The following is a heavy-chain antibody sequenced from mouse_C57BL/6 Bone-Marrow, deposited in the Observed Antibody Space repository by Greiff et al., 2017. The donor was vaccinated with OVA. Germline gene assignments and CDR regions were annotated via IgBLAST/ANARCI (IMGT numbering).Heavy chain of an antibody. CDR1: GYSFTGYY. Sequence: VQLQQSGPELVKPGASVKISCKASGYSFTGYYMNWVKQSPEKSLEWIGEINPSTGGTTYNQKFKAKATLTVDKSSSTAYMQLKSLTSEDSAVYYCASSYYGSSYAAYWGQGTLVTVSA. V-gene: IGHV1-42*01. CDR2: INPSTGGT. J-gene: IGHJ3*01. D-gene: IGHD1-1*01. CDR3: ASSYYGSSYAAY.